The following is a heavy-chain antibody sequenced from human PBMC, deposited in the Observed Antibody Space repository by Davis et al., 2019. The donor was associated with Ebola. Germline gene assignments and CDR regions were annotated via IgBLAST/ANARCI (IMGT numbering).Heavy chain of an antibody. CDR3: AREIAARYPANPYYYYYGMDV. CDR1: GGSFSDYY. J-gene: IGHJ6*02. Sequence: SETLSLTCAVYGGSFSDYYWSWIRQPPGKGLEWIGEINHSGSTNYSPSLKSRVTISVDTSKNQFSLKLSSVTAADTAVYYCAREIAARYPANPYYYYYGMDVWGQGTTVTVSS. CDR2: INHSGST. D-gene: IGHD6-6*01. V-gene: IGHV4-34*09.